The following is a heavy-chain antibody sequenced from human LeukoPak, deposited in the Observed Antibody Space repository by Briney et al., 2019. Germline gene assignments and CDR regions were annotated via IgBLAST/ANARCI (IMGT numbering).Heavy chain of an antibody. D-gene: IGHD3-3*01. CDR3: QRITIFGVVIDFDY. Sequence: ASVKVSCKASGYAFSFYGINWVRQAPGQGLEWMGFISVNNGNTHYAEKFQGRVTMATDTSTSTAYLEVRNLRSDDTAVYYCQRITIFGVVIDFDYWGPGTLVTVSS. J-gene: IGHJ4*02. V-gene: IGHV1-18*01. CDR2: ISVNNGNT. CDR1: GYAFSFYG.